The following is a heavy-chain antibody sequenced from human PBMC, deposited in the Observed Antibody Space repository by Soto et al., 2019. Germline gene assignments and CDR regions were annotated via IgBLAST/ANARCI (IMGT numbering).Heavy chain of an antibody. CDR2: ISSSSSYI. J-gene: IGHJ3*02. Sequence: GGSLRLSCAASGFTFSSYSMNWVRQAPGKGLEWVSSISSSSSYIYYADSVKGRFTISRDNAKNSLYLQMNSLRAEDTAVYYCARGVRYGYDSYDAFDIWGQGTMVTVSS. CDR1: GFTFSSYS. CDR3: ARGVRYGYDSYDAFDI. D-gene: IGHD5-12*01. V-gene: IGHV3-21*01.